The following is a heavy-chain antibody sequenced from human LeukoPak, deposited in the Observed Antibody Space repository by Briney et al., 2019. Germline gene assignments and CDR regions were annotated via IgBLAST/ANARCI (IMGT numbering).Heavy chain of an antibody. J-gene: IGHJ6*03. CDR3: ARLAADTGPLPWVYYYYMDV. CDR2: IYDSGST. Sequence: SETLSLTCTVSGGSISSSSYYWGWIRQPPGKGLEWIGSIYDSGSTYYNPSLKSQVTISVDTSKNQFSLKLSSVTAADTAVYYCARLAADTGPLPWVYYYYMDVWGKGTTVTISS. CDR1: GGSISSSSYY. V-gene: IGHV4-39*07. D-gene: IGHD6-25*01.